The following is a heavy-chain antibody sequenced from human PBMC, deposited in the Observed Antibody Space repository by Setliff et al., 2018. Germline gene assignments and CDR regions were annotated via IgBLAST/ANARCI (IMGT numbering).Heavy chain of an antibody. J-gene: IGHJ4*02. CDR2: ISGSGGST. CDR3: AKEGGYSYGYDFDY. D-gene: IGHD5-18*01. Sequence: ETLSLTCTVSGGSISSSSYYWGWIRQPPGKGLEWVSAISGSGGSTYYADSVKGRFTISRDNSKNTLYLQMNSLRAEDTAVYYCAKEGGYSYGYDFDYWGQGTLVTVSS. V-gene: IGHV3-23*01. CDR1: GGSISSSSYY.